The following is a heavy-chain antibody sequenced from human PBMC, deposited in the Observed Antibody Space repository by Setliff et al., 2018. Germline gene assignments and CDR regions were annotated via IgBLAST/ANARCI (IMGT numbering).Heavy chain of an antibody. CDR2: IIPIFGTA. D-gene: IGHD2-8*02. J-gene: IGHJ6*03. CDR1: GGTFSSYA. Sequence: SVKVSCKASGGTFSSYAISWVRQAPGQGLEWMGGIIPIFGTANYAQKFQGRVTMIRDTSITAAYMELSRLRSEDTAVYYCARARWWPLLDYYMDVWGKGTTVTVSS. V-gene: IGHV1-69*05. CDR3: ARARWWPLLDYYMDV.